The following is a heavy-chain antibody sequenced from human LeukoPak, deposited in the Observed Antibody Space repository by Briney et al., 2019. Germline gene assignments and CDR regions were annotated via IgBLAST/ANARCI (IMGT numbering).Heavy chain of an antibody. CDR1: EFVFGDFY. Sequence: PGGSLRLSCAASEFVFGDFYMSWVRQAPGKGLEWSSYISSGGDTIYYADSVKGRLTISRDNAKNSLYLQMNNLRAEDTAVYYCVREMDWEYGSGTLFDLWGQGNMVTVSS. CDR2: ISSGGDTI. D-gene: IGHD3-10*01. V-gene: IGHV3-11*01. J-gene: IGHJ5*02. CDR3: VREMDWEYGSGTLFDL.